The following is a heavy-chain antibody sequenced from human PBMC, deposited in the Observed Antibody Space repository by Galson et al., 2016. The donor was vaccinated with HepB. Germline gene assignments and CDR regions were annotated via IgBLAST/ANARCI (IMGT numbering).Heavy chain of an antibody. CDR2: IYWDDDK. CDR1: GFSLSTSGVG. D-gene: IGHD3-10*01. V-gene: IGHV2-5*02. Sequence: PALVKPTQTLTLTCTFSGFSLSTSGVGVGWIRQPPGKALEWLALIYWDDDKRYSPSLKSRLTITKDTSKTQVFLTMTKIDPVDTATYYCAHRRVVQGCIRWFDPWGQGTLGTVSS. J-gene: IGHJ5*02. CDR3: AHRRVVQGCIRWFDP.